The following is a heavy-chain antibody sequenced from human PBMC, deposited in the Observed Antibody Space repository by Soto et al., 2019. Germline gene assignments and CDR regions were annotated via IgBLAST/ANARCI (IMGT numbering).Heavy chain of an antibody. CDR1: GGSISSSIYY. J-gene: IGHJ6*02. D-gene: IGHD6-13*01. V-gene: IGHV4-39*01. CDR2: IYYSGST. Sequence: KPSETLSLTCTVSGGSISSSIYYWGWISQPPGKGLEWIGSIYYSGSTYYNPSLKSRVTISVDTSKNQYSLKLSAVTAADTAVYYCASTQGTRSWSIRRQDYYHVMYVWGQGTTVTVSS. CDR3: ASTQGTRSWSIRRQDYYHVMYV.